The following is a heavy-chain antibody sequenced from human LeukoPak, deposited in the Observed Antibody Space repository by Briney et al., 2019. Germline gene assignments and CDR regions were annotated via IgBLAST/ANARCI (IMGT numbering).Heavy chain of an antibody. D-gene: IGHD3-22*01. CDR2: INHSGST. CDR1: GGSFSGYY. V-gene: IGHV4-34*01. Sequence: SETLSLTCAVYGGSFSGYYWSWIRQPPGKGLEWIGEINHSGSTNYNPSLKSRVTISVDTSKNQFSLKLSSVTAADTAVYYCARARPTSYYDSSGYYYDYWGQGTLVTVSS. J-gene: IGHJ4*02. CDR3: ARARPTSYYDSSGYYYDY.